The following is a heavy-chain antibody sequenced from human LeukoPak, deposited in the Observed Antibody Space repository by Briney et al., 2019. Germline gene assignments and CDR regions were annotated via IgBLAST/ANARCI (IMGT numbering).Heavy chain of an antibody. Sequence: SGGSLRLACAASGFTVSTNYMSWVRQAPGKGREWVSVLYTDGHTYYADSVKGRFTISRDNSKNTLYLQMNSLRAEDTAVYYCARDRPGGSYLDFDYWGQGTLVTVSS. CDR3: ARDRPGGSYLDFDY. J-gene: IGHJ4*02. CDR2: LYTDGHT. CDR1: GFTVSTNY. D-gene: IGHD1-26*01. V-gene: IGHV3-66*01.